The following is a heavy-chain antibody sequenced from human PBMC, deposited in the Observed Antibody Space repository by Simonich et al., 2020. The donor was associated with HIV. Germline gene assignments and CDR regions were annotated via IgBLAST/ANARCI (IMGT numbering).Heavy chain of an antibody. Sequence: QVQLQQWDAGLLKPSETLSLTCAVYGGTFSGYYWSWIRQPPGKWLEWSGEINHSGSTNTNPSLMSRVTISVDTSKNQFSLKLSSVTAADTAVYYCASPRMVAARPFDYWGQGTLGTVSS. CDR1: GGTFSGYY. D-gene: IGHD6-6*01. CDR2: INHSGST. V-gene: IGHV4-34*01. J-gene: IGHJ4*02. CDR3: ASPRMVAARPFDY.